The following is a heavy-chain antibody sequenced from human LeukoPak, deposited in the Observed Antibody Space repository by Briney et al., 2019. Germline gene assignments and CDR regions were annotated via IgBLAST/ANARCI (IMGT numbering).Heavy chain of an antibody. J-gene: IGHJ4*02. CDR1: GYTFTGYY. CDR3: ARGITMIVVAMGY. CDR2: INPSGGST. D-gene: IGHD3-22*01. V-gene: IGHV1-46*01. Sequence: ASVKVSCKASGYTFTGYYMHWVRQAPGQGLEWMGIINPSGGSTSYAQKFQGGVTMTRDMSTSTVYMELSSLRSEDTAVYYCARGITMIVVAMGYWGQGTLVTVSS.